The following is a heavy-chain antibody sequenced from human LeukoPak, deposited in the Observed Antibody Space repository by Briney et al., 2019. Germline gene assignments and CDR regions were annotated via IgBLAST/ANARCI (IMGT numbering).Heavy chain of an antibody. CDR3: ARHSKYYYDSSGSYVGYFQH. Sequence: SETLSLTCSVSGGSISNYYWSWIRQPPGKELEWIGYIHYSGSTNYNPSLKSRVTISVDTSKNQFSLKLSSVTAADTAVYYCARHSKYYYDSSGSYVGYFQHWGQGTLVTVSS. J-gene: IGHJ1*01. CDR1: GGSISNYY. D-gene: IGHD3-22*01. CDR2: IHYSGST. V-gene: IGHV4-59*08.